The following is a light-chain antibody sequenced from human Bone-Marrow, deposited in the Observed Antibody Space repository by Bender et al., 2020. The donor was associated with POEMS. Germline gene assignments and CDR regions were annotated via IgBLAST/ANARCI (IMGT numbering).Light chain of an antibody. CDR1: SSSIGAGYD. CDR3: AAWGDSLNGPEL. Sequence: QSVLTQPPSVSGAPGQRVTISCTGSSSSIGAGYDVHWYQQLPGTAPKLLIYDTFNRPSGVPDRFSGSKSGTSASLAITGLQSEDEADYYCAAWGDSLNGPELFGAGTKLTVL. J-gene: IGLJ3*02. V-gene: IGLV1-50*01. CDR2: DTF.